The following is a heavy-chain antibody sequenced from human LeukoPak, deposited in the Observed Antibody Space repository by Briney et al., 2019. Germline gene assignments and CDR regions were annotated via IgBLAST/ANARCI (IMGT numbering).Heavy chain of an antibody. J-gene: IGHJ4*02. CDR3: ARGYCSGGSCLYYYDSSGYVDY. Sequence: GGSLRLSCAASGFTFSSYSMNWVRQAPGKGLEWVSSISSSSSYIYYADSVKGRFTISRDNAKNSLYLQMNSLRAEDTAVYHCARGYCSGGSCLYYYDSSGYVDYWGQGTLVTVSS. CDR2: ISSSSSYI. CDR1: GFTFSSYS. D-gene: IGHD3-22*01. V-gene: IGHV3-21*04.